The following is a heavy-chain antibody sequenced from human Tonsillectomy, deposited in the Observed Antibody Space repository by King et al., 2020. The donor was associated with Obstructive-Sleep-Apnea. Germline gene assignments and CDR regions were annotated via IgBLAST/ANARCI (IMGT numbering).Heavy chain of an antibody. D-gene: IGHD2-21*01. CDR3: ARVRQLWTPFQSYFDF. J-gene: IGHJ4*02. CDR2: IFYTGST. Sequence: QLQESGPGLVRPSETLSLNCIVSGDSIYSSYYYWGWIRQPPGEGLEWIGSIFYTGSTYYKSSLKSRVAMSVDTSENQFSLKLTSVTAADTAVYYCARVRQLWTPFQSYFDFWGQGTLVTVSS. V-gene: IGHV4-39*07. CDR1: GDSIYSSYYY.